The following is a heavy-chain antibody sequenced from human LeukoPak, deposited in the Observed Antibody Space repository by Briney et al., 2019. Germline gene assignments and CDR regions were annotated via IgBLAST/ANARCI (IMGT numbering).Heavy chain of an antibody. J-gene: IGHJ4*02. CDR1: GFTFSSYW. D-gene: IGHD3-10*01. Sequence: GGSLRLSCAASGFTFSSYWMPSVCHAPGKGLVWVSRITSDGRSTIYADSVKGRFTISRDNAKNTLYLQMDSLRRDDTSVYDCASAQEGGEDYWGQGTLVTVSS. CDR2: ITSDGRST. V-gene: IGHV3-74*01. CDR3: ASAQEGGEDY.